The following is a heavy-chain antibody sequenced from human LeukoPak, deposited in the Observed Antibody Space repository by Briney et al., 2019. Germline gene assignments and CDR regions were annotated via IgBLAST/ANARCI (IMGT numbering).Heavy chain of an antibody. J-gene: IGHJ4*02. CDR3: ARPRGCGSSRCNNFDY. CDR1: GFTVSSNY. V-gene: IGHV3-53*01. Sequence: GGSLRLSCAASGFTVSSNYMSWVRQAPGKGLEWVSVIYSGGSTYYADSVKGRFTISRDNGKNSLYLQMNRLRAEDTAVYYCARPRGCGSSRCNNFDYWGQGTLVTVSS. D-gene: IGHD2-2*01. CDR2: IYSGGST.